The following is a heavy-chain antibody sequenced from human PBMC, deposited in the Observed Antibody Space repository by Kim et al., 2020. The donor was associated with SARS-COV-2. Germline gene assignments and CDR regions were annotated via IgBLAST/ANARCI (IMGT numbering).Heavy chain of an antibody. V-gene: IGHV3-74*01. CDR1: GFTFSSYW. J-gene: IGHJ4*02. D-gene: IGHD3-16*01. Sequence: SLRLSCAASGFTFSSYWMHWVRQAPGKGLVWVSRINSDGGSTSYADSVKGRFTISRDNAKNTLYLQMNSMRAEDTAVYYCAKGGTSVIDYWGQGTLVTVSS. CDR3: AKGGTSVIDY. CDR2: INSDGGST.